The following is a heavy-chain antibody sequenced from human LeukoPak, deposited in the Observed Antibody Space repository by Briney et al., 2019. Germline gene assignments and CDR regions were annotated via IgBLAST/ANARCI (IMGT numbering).Heavy chain of an antibody. V-gene: IGHV3-9*01. CDR1: GFTFDDYA. J-gene: IGHJ4*02. D-gene: IGHD1-26*01. CDR2: ISWNSGSI. CDR3: AKDMREATSGSGY. Sequence: PGGSLRLSCAASGFTFDDYAMHWVRQAPGKGLEWVSGISWNSGSIGYADSVKGRFTISRDNAKNSLYLQMNSLRAEDTALYYCAKDMREATSGSGYWGQGTLVTVSS.